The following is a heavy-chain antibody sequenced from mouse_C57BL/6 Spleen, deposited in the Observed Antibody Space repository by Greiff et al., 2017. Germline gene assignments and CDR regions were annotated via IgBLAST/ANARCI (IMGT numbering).Heavy chain of an antibody. CDR2: IYPRSGNT. J-gene: IGHJ4*01. CDR1: GYTFTSYG. Sequence: LVESGAELARPGASVKLSCKASGYTFTSYGISWVKQRTGQGLEWIGEIYPRSGNTYYNEKFKGKATLTADKSSSTAYMELRSLTSEDSAVYFCARRGDYYGSSPYYAMDYWGQGTSVTVSS. CDR3: ARRGDYYGSSPYYAMDY. D-gene: IGHD1-1*01. V-gene: IGHV1-81*01.